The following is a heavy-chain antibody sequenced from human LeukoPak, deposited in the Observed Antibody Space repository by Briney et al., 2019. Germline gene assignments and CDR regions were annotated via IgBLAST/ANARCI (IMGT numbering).Heavy chain of an antibody. Sequence: GASVKVSCKASGYTFTSYGISWVRQAPGQGLEWMGGIIPIFGTANCAQKFQGRVTITADKSTSTAYMELSSLRSEDTAVYYCARECSGGSCYSVDWFDPWGQGTLVTVSS. CDR3: ARECSGGSCYSVDWFDP. CDR2: IIPIFGTA. J-gene: IGHJ5*02. V-gene: IGHV1-69*06. D-gene: IGHD2-15*01. CDR1: GYTFTSYG.